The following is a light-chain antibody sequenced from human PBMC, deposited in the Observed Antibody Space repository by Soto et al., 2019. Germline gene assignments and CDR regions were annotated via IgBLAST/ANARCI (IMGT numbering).Light chain of an antibody. CDR1: QGISSY. J-gene: IGKJ1*01. CDR2: AAS. CDR3: QKYGRSPGWT. Sequence: AIRMTPSPSSLSASTGDRVTITCRASQGISSYLAWYQQKPGKAPKLLIYAASTLQSGVPSRFSGSGSGTDFTLTISRLEPEDFAVYYCQKYGRSPGWTFGRGTKVDIK. V-gene: IGKV1-8*01.